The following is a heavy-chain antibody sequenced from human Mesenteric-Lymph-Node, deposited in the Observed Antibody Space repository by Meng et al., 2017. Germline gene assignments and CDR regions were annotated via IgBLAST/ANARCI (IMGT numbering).Heavy chain of an antibody. CDR2: IYYSGST. CDR3: ARRPTIFDY. V-gene: IGHV4-30-4*01. CDR1: GGSISNSDYY. Sequence: QVQLQEAVPGLVKPSQTLSLTCTVSGGSISNSDYYGRCIRQPPGKGLEWIGYIYYSGSTYYNPSLKSRVTISVDTSKNQFSLKLSSVTAADTAVYYCARRPTIFDYWGQGTLVTVSS. J-gene: IGHJ4*02. D-gene: IGHD4/OR15-4a*01.